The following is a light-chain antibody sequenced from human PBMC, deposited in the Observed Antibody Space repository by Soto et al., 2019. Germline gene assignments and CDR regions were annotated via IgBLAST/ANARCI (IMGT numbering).Light chain of an antibody. CDR2: DVS. CDR3: SSYTSSSTLV. Sequence: QSALTQPASVSGSPGQSITISCTGTSSDVGGYNYVSWYHQHPGKAPKLIIYDVSNRPSGVSNRFAGSKSGNTASLTISGLQAEDVADYYCSSYTSSSTLVFGTGTKLTVL. J-gene: IGLJ1*01. CDR1: SSDVGGYNY. V-gene: IGLV2-14*01.